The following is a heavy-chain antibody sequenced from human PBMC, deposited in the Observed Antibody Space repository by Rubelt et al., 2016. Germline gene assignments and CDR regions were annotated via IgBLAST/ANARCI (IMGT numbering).Heavy chain of an antibody. Sequence: QVQLVQSGAEVKKPGASVKVSCKASGYTFTSYGISWVRQAPGQGLEWMGWISAYNGNTNYAQKFQGRFTMTRNTSISTAYMELSSLRSEDTAVYYCARSPPRVRQNWFDPWGQGTLVTVSS. D-gene: IGHD1-1*01. CDR1: GYTFTSYG. CDR2: ISAYNGNT. J-gene: IGHJ5*02. CDR3: ARSPPRVRQNWFDP. V-gene: IGHV1-18*01.